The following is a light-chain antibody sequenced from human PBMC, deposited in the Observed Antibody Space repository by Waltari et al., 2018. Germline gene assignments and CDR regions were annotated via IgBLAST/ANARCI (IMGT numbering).Light chain of an antibody. V-gene: IGKV3-15*01. Sequence: ETVMTQSPATLSVSPGETATLSCRASQTISSNFAWYQQNPGQAPRLLIHGASTRAIGIPDRFSGSGSGTQFTLTISSLQSEDFAVYYCQQYNNWPPWTFGQGTKVEIK. J-gene: IGKJ1*01. CDR3: QQYNNWPPWT. CDR1: QTISSN. CDR2: GAS.